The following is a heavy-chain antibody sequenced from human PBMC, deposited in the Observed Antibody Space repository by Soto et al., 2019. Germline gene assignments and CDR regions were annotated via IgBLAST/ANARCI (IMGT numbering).Heavy chain of an antibody. CDR3: ARFDYGGIRPRAFYI. J-gene: IGHJ3*02. D-gene: IGHD4-17*01. CDR2: ISYDGSNK. CDR1: GFTFSSYG. V-gene: IGHV3-30*03. Sequence: GGSLRLSCAASGFTFSSYGMHWVRQAPGKGLEWVAVISYDGSNKYYADSVKGRFTISRDNSKNTLYLQMNSLRAEDTAVYYCARFDYGGIRPRAFYIWAQGTMVTVSS.